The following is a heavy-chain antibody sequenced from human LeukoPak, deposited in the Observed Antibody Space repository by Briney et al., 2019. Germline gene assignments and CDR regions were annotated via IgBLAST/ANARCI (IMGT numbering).Heavy chain of an antibody. J-gene: IGHJ4*02. D-gene: IGHD3-10*01. Sequence: GSLRLSCAASGFTFSDYYMSWIRQPPGKGLEWIGEINHSGSTNYNPSLKSRVTISVDTSKNQFSLKLSSVTAADTAVYYCARNMVDWGQGTLVTVSS. V-gene: IGHV4-34*01. CDR1: GFTFSDYY. CDR3: ARNMVD. CDR2: INHSGST.